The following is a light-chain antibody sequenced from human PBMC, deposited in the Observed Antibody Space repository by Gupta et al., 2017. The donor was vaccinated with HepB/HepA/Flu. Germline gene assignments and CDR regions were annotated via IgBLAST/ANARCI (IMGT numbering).Light chain of an antibody. Sequence: QSALPQPASVSGSPGPSITISCLGTSSNVGSHNLVSWYQQHPGKAPKLIIYEVTKRTAGGSKRFSGSKSGNTASLASSGLQAEDEANYYCGAHGGSALLYWVFGGGTKLTVL. CDR1: SSNVGSHNL. CDR2: EVT. V-gene: IGLV2-23*02. CDR3: GAHGGSALLYWV. J-gene: IGLJ3*02.